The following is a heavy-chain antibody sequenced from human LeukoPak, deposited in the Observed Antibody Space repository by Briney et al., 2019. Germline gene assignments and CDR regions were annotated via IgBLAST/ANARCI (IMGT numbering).Heavy chain of an antibody. CDR1: GFTFSSYS. J-gene: IGHJ4*02. Sequence: GGSLRLSCAASGFTFSSYSMNWVRQAPGKGLEWVSSISSSSSYIYYADSVKGRFTISRDNAKNSLYLQMNSLRAEDTAVYYCARDAYQLPTFYDYWGQGTLVTVSS. V-gene: IGHV3-21*01. CDR3: ARDAYQLPTFYDY. D-gene: IGHD2-2*01. CDR2: ISSSSSYI.